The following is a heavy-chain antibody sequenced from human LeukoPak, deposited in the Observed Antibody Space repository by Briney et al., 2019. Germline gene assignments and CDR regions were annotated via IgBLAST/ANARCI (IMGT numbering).Heavy chain of an antibody. CDR2: IKQDGSEK. Sequence: PGGSLRLSCAASGFTFSSYGMHWVRQAPGKGLEWVANIKQDGSEKYYVDSVKGRFTISRDNAKNSLYLQMNSLRAEDTAVYYCARRLLYDSSGYYRGYYGMDVWGQGTTVTVSS. J-gene: IGHJ6*02. CDR3: ARRLLYDSSGYYRGYYGMDV. CDR1: GFTFSSYG. V-gene: IGHV3-7*01. D-gene: IGHD3-22*01.